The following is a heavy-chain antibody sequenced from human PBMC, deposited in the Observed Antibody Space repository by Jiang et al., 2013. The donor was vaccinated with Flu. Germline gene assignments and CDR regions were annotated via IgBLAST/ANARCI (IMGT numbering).Heavy chain of an antibody. J-gene: IGHJ4*02. Sequence: LEWISYISSSSSTIKYADSVKGRFTISRDHVKNSLYLQMNSLRDEDTAVYYCAXGGIASAGLDYFDYWGQGTLVTVSS. CDR2: ISSSSSTI. D-gene: IGHD6-13*01. V-gene: IGHV3-48*02. CDR3: AXGGIASAGLDYFDY.